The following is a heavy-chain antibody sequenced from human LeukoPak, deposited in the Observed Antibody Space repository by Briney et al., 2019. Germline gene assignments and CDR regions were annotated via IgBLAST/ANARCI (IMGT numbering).Heavy chain of an antibody. J-gene: IGHJ4*02. CDR3: AKDGGQGADY. Sequence: GGSLRLSCAASGFTFSSYAINWVRQAPGKGLEWVSGISGSDGSTYYADSVKGRFTISRDNSKNTLYLQMNSLRAEDMAVYYCAKDGGQGADYWGQGTLVSASS. CDR2: ISGSDGST. CDR1: GFTFSSYA. D-gene: IGHD3-16*01. V-gene: IGHV3-23*01.